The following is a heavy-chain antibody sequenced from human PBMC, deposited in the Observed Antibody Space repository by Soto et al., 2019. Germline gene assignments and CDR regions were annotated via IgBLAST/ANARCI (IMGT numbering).Heavy chain of an antibody. Sequence: GGSLRLSCAASGFTFSSYAMHWVRQAPGKGLEWVAVISYDGSNKYYADSVKGRFTISRDNSKNTLYVQMNSLRAEDTAVYYCAKEVWSGPMDVWGQGTTVTVSS. CDR1: GFTFSSYA. CDR2: ISYDGSNK. D-gene: IGHD3-3*01. V-gene: IGHV3-30-3*01. J-gene: IGHJ6*02. CDR3: AKEVWSGPMDV.